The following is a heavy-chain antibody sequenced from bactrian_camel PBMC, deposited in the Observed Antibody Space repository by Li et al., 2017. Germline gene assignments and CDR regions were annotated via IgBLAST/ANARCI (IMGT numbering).Heavy chain of an antibody. CDR1: GFTFSSYY. V-gene: IGHV3S40*01. D-gene: IGHD6*01. CDR2: TGSGRGST. Sequence: VQLVESGGGLVQPGGSLRLSCAISGFTFSSYYMTWIRQAPGKGLEWLASTGSGRGSTRYSDSVKGRFTISRDNAKNTVYLQMNSLKPEDTAMYSCTVVNGPCEGSAYPYPYWGQGTQVTVS. CDR3: TVVNGPCEGSAYPYPY. J-gene: IGHJ4*01.